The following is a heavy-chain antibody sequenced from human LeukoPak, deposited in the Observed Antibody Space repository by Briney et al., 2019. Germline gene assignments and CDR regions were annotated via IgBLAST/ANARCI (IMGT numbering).Heavy chain of an antibody. Sequence: SETLSLTCTVSGGSISGYYWSWIRQPAGKGLEWIGRIYTSGSTNYNPSLKGRVTMSVDTSKNQFSLKLSSVTAADTAVFYCARDSAGDRAFDSWGQGTLVTVSS. CDR1: GGSISGYY. V-gene: IGHV4-4*07. J-gene: IGHJ4*02. CDR3: ARDSAGDRAFDS. D-gene: IGHD3-10*01. CDR2: IYTSGST.